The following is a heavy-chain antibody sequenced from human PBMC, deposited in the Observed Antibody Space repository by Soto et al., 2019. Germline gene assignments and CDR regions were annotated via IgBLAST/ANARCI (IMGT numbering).Heavy chain of an antibody. CDR3: VRVVAIPGYPDN. Sequence: QVQLVQSGDEVRQPASSVKVSCKTSGGTFSSYAISWVRQAPGQGLEWMGGIVPIVDTSTYAQKFQGRVTITADESTSIVYMELSSLRSDDTAVYYCVRVVAIPGYPDNWGQGTLVTVSS. D-gene: IGHD5-12*01. CDR1: GGTFSSYA. CDR2: IVPIVDTS. V-gene: IGHV1-69*12. J-gene: IGHJ4*02.